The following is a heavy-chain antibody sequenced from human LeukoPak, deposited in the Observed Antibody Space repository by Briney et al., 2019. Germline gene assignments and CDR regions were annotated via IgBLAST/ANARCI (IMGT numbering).Heavy chain of an antibody. D-gene: IGHD2-15*01. V-gene: IGHV4-39*07. CDR1: GGSISSGGYF. CDR3: ARVPLYCSGGSCYLDS. CDR2: IYHSGTT. Sequence: SETLSLTCTVSGGSISSGGYFWGWIRQPPGMGLEWIGSIYHSGTTYYNPSLKSRVTISVDTSKNQFSLKLSSVTAADTAVYYCARVPLYCSGGSCYLDSWGQGTLVTVSS. J-gene: IGHJ4*02.